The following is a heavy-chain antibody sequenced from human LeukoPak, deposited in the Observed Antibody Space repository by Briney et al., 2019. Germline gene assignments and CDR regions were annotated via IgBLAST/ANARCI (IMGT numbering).Heavy chain of an antibody. J-gene: IGHJ4*02. V-gene: IGHV3-23*01. D-gene: IGHD6-13*01. CDR3: AREEGSSWGRYYFDY. CDR2: ISGSGGST. Sequence: GGSLRLSCTASGFTFRSHGMSWVRQAPGKGLEWVSGISGSGGSTYYADSVKGRFTISRDNAKNSLYLQMNSLRAEDTALYYCAREEGSSWGRYYFDYWGQGTLVTVSS. CDR1: GFTFRSHG.